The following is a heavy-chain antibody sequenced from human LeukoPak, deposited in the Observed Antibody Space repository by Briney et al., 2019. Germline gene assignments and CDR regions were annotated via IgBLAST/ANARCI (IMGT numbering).Heavy chain of an antibody. Sequence: SETLSLTCAVYGGSFSGYYRSWIRQPPGKELEWIGEINHSGSTNYNPSLKSRVTISVDTSKNQFSLKLSSVTPEDTAVYYCARGFFPIVGATKIGSKGEKHYYFDYWGQGTLVTVSS. J-gene: IGHJ4*02. CDR3: ARGFFPIVGATKIGSKGEKHYYFDY. CDR2: INHSGST. V-gene: IGHV4-34*01. D-gene: IGHD1-26*01. CDR1: GGSFSGYY.